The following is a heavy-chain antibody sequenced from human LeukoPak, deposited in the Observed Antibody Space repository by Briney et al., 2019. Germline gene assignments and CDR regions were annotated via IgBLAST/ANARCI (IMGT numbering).Heavy chain of an antibody. CDR3: ARGLDFWSGSYDY. V-gene: IGHV3-48*01. D-gene: IGHD3-3*01. J-gene: IGHJ4*02. CDR2: ISSTSNTI. Sequence: GGSLRLSCAASGFTFSTYSLIWVRQAPGKGLEWVSYISSTSNTIHYADSVKGRFTTSRDNAKNSLYLQMNSLRAEDTAVYYCARGLDFWSGSYDYWGQGTLVTVSS. CDR1: GFTFSTYS.